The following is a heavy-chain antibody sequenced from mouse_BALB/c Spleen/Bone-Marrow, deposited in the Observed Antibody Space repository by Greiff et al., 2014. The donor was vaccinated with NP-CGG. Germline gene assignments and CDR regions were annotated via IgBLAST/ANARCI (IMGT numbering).Heavy chain of an antibody. CDR2: IAPGSGST. CDR1: GYTFTNYW. Sequence: DLVKPGASVKLSCKTSGYTFTNYWINWIKQRPGQGLEWLGRIAPGSGSTYYNEMFKVKAPLTVDTSSSTAYIQLSSRSSEDSAVYVCARERYGYDGWYFDVGGAGTTVTVSA. J-gene: IGHJ1*01. V-gene: IGHV1S41*01. D-gene: IGHD2-2*01. CDR3: ARERYGYDGWYFDV.